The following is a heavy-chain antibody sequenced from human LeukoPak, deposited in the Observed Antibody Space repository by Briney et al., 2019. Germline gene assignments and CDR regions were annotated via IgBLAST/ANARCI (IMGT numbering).Heavy chain of an antibody. J-gene: IGHJ4*02. CDR1: GYSISSGYY. Sequence: PSETLSLTCTVSGYSISSGYYWGWIRQPPGKGLEWIGNIYPSGTTYYNPSLKTRVTISVDTSKNQFSLKLSSVTAADTAVYYCARVSYSSGWYDDYFDYWGQGTLVTVSS. CDR3: ARVSYSSGWYDDYFDY. V-gene: IGHV4-38-2*02. D-gene: IGHD6-19*01. CDR2: IYPSGTT.